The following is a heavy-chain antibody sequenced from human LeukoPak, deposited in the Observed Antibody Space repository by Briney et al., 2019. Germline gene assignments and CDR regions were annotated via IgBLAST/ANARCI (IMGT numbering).Heavy chain of an antibody. D-gene: IGHD5-18*01. CDR3: ARDQGLLYGYSYGYYYYYMDV. J-gene: IGHJ6*03. CDR2: ISSNWST. V-gene: IGHV4-4*07. CDR1: GCPFSSYD. Sequence: PWGSLSLTWAVPGCPFSSYDLTWFRQAPGKGLEWFWGISSNWSTNYDPSLKSRVTISVDKSKNQFSLKLSSVTAADTAVYYCARDQGLLYGYSYGYYYYYMDVWGKGTTVTVSS.